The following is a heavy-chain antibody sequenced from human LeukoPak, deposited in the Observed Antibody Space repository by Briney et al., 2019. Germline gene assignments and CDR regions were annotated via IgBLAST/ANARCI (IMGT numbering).Heavy chain of an antibody. CDR1: GFTISSYA. D-gene: IGHD4-23*01. J-gene: IGHJ4*02. V-gene: IGHV3-64D*06. CDR2: ISSDGGST. CDR3: VKDRWVDY. Sequence: GGSLRLSCSVSGFTISSYAMHWVRQAPGKGLEYVSSISSDGGSTFYADSVKGRFTISRDNSKNTLSLQMSSLRTEDTAVYYCVKDRWVDYWGQGTLVTVSS.